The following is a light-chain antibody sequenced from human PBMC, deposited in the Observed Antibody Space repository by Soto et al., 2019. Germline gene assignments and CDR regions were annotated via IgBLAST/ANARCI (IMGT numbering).Light chain of an antibody. Sequence: EIVLTQSPGTLSLSPGERATLSCRASQNVRSNYLAWYQQQPGQAPRLLIYGASTRATGIPARFSGSGSGTEFTLTISSLQSEDFAVYYCQQYNNWPGTFGPGTKVDIK. CDR3: QQYNNWPGT. V-gene: IGKV3-15*01. CDR2: GAS. CDR1: QNVRSN. J-gene: IGKJ3*01.